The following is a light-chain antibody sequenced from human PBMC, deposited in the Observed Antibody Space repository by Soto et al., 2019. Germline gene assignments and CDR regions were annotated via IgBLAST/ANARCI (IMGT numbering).Light chain of an antibody. J-gene: IGKJ3*01. V-gene: IGKV2-28*01. Sequence: DIVMTQSPLSLTVTPGEPASISCRSSQSLLFSNGYNYLDWYLQKPGQSPQLLIYLGSNRASGVPDRFSGSGSGTDFTLKINRVEAEDAGVYYCMQALHNPLTFGPGTKVDIE. CDR1: QSLLFSNGYNY. CDR2: LGS. CDR3: MQALHNPLT.